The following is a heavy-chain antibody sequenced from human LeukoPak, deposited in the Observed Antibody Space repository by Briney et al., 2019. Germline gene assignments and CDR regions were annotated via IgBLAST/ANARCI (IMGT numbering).Heavy chain of an antibody. CDR1: GGSISSYY. D-gene: IGHD3-16*02. CDR3: ARGTYDYVWGSYRYPPDYYYYGMDV. V-gene: IGHV4-59*01. J-gene: IGHJ6*02. Sequence: SETLSLTCTVSGGSISSYYWSWIRQPPGKGLEWIGYIYYSGSTNYNPSLKSRVTISVDTSKNQFSLKLSSVTAADTAVYYCARGTYDYVWGSYRYPPDYYYYGMDVWGQGTTVTVSS. CDR2: IYYSGST.